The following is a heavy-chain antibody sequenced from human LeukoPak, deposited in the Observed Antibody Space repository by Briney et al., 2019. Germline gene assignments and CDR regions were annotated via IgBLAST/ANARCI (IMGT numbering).Heavy chain of an antibody. CDR2: IMPIFHTA. Sequence: SVKVSCKASGGTFSSYAISWVRQAPGQGLEWMGGIMPIFHTANYAQKFQGRVTITADESTSSAYMELSSLRSEDTAVYYCARGPRPLGYCSGGSCYRDAFDIWGQGIMVTVSS. CDR1: GGTFSSYA. J-gene: IGHJ3*02. CDR3: ARGPRPLGYCSGGSCYRDAFDI. D-gene: IGHD2-15*01. V-gene: IGHV1-69*13.